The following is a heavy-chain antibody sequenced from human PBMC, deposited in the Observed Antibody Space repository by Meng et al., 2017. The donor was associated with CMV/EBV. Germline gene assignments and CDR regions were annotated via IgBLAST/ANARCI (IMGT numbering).Heavy chain of an antibody. V-gene: IGHV4-4*07. CDR2: IYASGST. CDR3: ARSMVVAGDWFDP. D-gene: IGHD2-15*01. CDR1: GGSISSYY. Sequence: VTTQEAGRVLVKPSEPPLLTCTFSGGSISSYYWSWIRQPAGKGLEWIGRIYASGSTNYNPSLKSRVTMSVDTSKNQFSLKLSSVTAADTAVYYCARSMVVAGDWFDPWGQGTLVTVSS. J-gene: IGHJ5*02.